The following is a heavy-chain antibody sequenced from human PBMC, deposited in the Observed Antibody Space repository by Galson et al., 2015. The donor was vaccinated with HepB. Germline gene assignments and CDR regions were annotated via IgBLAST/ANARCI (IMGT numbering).Heavy chain of an antibody. CDR3: ARARVGARAFDI. CDR2: ITVDGSGT. D-gene: IGHD1-26*01. J-gene: IGHJ3*02. V-gene: IGHV3-74*01. Sequence: SLRLSCAASGFTLSSHWMHWVRQAPGKGLVWVSRITVDGSGTSYADSVKGRFTVSRDNSKNTLYLQMNSLRAEDTAVYYCARARVGARAFDIWGQGTMVTVSS. CDR1: GFTLSSHW.